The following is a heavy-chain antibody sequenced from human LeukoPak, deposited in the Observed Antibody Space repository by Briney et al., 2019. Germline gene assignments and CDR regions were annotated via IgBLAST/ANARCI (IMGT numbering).Heavy chain of an antibody. Sequence: SETLSLTCTVSGGSVSSNRYFWNWIRQPPGKGLQWIGYFSYSGRTTYNPSRESRVNISVDTSNCQCSLKLSAVTAADTALYYCARVMASNGSMYGWGQATMVSVSS. CDR3: ARVMASNGSMYG. CDR2: FSYSGRT. V-gene: IGHV4-61*01. CDR1: GGSVSSNRYF. J-gene: IGHJ3*01. D-gene: IGHD1-26*01.